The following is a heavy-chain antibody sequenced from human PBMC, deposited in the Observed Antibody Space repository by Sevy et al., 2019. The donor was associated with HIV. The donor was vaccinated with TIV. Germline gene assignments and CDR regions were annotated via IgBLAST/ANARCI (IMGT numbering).Heavy chain of an antibody. V-gene: IGHV3-21*01. CDR1: GFTFSLHS. CDR2: ISTSSIHI. CDR3: ARDLQYYYGSNYYMDV. J-gene: IGHJ6*03. Sequence: WGSLRLSCAASGFTFSLHSMNWVRQAPGKGLEWVSYISTSSIHIYYADSVKGRFTISRDNAKNSLYLQMNSLRAEDTAVYFCARDLQYYYGSNYYMDVWGKGTTVTVSS. D-gene: IGHD3-10*01.